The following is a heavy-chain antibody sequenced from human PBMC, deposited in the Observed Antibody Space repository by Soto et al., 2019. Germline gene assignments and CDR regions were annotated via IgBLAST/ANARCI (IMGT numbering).Heavy chain of an antibody. Sequence: SETLSLTCTVSGGSISSYYWSWIRQPPGKGLEWIGHIYYSGSTNYNPSPKSRVTISVDKSKNQFSLKLSSVTAADTAVYYCARPSGSYLYYFDYWGQGTLVTVYS. J-gene: IGHJ4*02. D-gene: IGHD1-26*01. CDR3: ARPSGSYLYYFDY. V-gene: IGHV4-59*12. CDR2: IYYSGST. CDR1: GGSISSYY.